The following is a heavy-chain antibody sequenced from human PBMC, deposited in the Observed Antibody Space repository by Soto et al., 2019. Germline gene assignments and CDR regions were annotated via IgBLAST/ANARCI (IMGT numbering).Heavy chain of an antibody. CDR3: ATPPYSSERPYCFKH. CDR2: ISGSGGST. J-gene: IGHJ4*02. CDR1: GFTFSNYA. D-gene: IGHD3-10*01. V-gene: IGHV3-23*01. Sequence: QTGGSLRLSCAASGFTFSNYAMSWVRQAPGKGLEWVSAISGSGGSTYYADSVKGRFTISRDNSKNTLYLQMISLRDEDTAVYSCATPPYSSERPYCFKHWAQRSLVTVS.